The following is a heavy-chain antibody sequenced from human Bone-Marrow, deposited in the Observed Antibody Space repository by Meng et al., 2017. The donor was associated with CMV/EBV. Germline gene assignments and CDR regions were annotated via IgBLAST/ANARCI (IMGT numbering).Heavy chain of an antibody. CDR3: VHSYYDFWSGYYTPNFDY. CDR2: IFWNDDK. V-gene: IGHV2-5*01. CDR1: GFSLTTSGVG. Sequence: SGPTLVKPTQTLTLTCTFSGFSLTTSGVGVGWIRQPPGKALEWLALIFWNDDKRYSPSLKSRLTITKDTSKNQVVLTLTNVDPVDTATYYCVHSYYDFWSGYYTPNFDYWGRGTLVTVSS. D-gene: IGHD3-3*01. J-gene: IGHJ4*02.